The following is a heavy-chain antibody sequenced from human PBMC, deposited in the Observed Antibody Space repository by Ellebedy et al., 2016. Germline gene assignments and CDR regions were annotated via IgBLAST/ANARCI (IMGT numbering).Heavy chain of an antibody. D-gene: IGHD5-24*01. CDR1: GDSINAGTYY. J-gene: IGHJ4*02. CDR3: ATLTIPGGSDS. Sequence: LRLSXIVSGDSINAGTYYWSWIRQPAGKGLEWIGRMSTNGNSIYNPSLKSRVTMSVETSKNHFSLELRSVTAADTAVYYCATLTIPGGSDSWGQGTLVTVSS. CDR2: MSTNGNS. V-gene: IGHV4-61*02.